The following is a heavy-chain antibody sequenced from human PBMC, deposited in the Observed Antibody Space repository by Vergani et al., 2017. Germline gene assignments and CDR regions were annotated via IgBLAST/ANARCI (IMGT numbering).Heavy chain of an antibody. CDR2: IIPIFGTA. Sequence: QVQLVQSGAEVKKPGSSVKVSCKASGGTFSSYAISWVRQAPGHGLEWMGGIIPIFGTANYAQKFQGRVTITADESTSTAYMELSSLRSEDTAVYYCARARGRTFRYSSSWDLDYWGQGTLVTVSS. CDR3: ARARGRTFRYSSSWDLDY. V-gene: IGHV1-69*13. CDR1: GGTFSSYA. J-gene: IGHJ4*02. D-gene: IGHD6-13*01.